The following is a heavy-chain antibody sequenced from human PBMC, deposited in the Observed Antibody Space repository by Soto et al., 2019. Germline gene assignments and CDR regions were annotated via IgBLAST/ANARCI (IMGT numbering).Heavy chain of an antibody. J-gene: IGHJ4*02. V-gene: IGHV3-21*01. CDR3: AGDSCSSTPCYTPDYFHY. CDR1: GFTFSDFS. CDR2: ITRYSDYV. D-gene: IGHD2-2*02. Sequence: PGGSLRLSCTASGFTFSDFSLVWVRQGPQKGLEWVASITRYSDYVYYAESVEGRFTISRDNAKNTLFLHMDDLRAEDTAMYFCAGDSCSSTPCYTPDYFHYWGQGTLVTVS.